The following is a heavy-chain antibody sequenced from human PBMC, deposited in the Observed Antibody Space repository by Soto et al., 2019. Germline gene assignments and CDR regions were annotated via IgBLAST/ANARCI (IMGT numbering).Heavy chain of an antibody. CDR1: GYSFSTYG. CDR2: ISGLNGNT. D-gene: IGHD3-10*01. J-gene: IGHJ4*02. Sequence: QVHLVQSGVEVKKPGASVKVSCKASGYSFSTYGISWVRQAPGQGLEWMGWISGLNGNTNYAQNLQGRVTMTTDTSTSTAYMELKSLGFDDTAMYYCARDLVGEYGAGYFDYWGQGTLVTVSS. V-gene: IGHV1-18*01. CDR3: ARDLVGEYGAGYFDY.